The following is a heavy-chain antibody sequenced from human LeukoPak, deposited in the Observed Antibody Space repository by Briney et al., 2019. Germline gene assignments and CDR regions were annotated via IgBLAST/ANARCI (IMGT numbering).Heavy chain of an antibody. Sequence: PGGSLRLSCAGSGFTFSSYTMNWVRQAPGKGLEWVSAISSSSGYTYYADSVKGRFTISRDNSKNSLYLQMNSLRAEDTAVYYCAKAHRGDSSGYYRIIDYYYYGMDVWGQGTTVTVSS. J-gene: IGHJ6*02. CDR3: AKAHRGDSSGYYRIIDYYYYGMDV. D-gene: IGHD3-22*01. V-gene: IGHV3-23*01. CDR1: GFTFSSYT. CDR2: ISSSSGYT.